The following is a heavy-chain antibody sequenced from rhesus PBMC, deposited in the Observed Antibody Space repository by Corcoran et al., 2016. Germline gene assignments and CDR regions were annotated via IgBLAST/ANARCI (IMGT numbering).Heavy chain of an antibody. Sequence: EVHLVQSGAEVKKPGASVKISCKASGSNFTDYYLPWLRQAPGKGLEGVARIGPEDGEGRHAQKVQDRVTMTADTSTDTAYMELSSLRAEDTAVDYWATQGSGSDGGQGVLVTVSS. CDR3: ATQGSGSD. J-gene: IGHJ4*01. CDR2: IGPEDGEG. CDR1: GSNFTDYY. D-gene: IGHD2-21*01. V-gene: IGHV1-111*02.